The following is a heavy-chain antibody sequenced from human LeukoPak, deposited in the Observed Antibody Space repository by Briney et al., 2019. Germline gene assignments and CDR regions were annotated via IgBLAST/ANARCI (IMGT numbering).Heavy chain of an antibody. V-gene: IGHV4-39*01. J-gene: IGHJ4*02. D-gene: IGHD3-16*02. CDR2: IYYSGST. CDR1: GGSISSSSYY. CDR3: ARRHPSYYFDY. Sequence: SETLSLTCTVSGGSISSSSYYWGWIRQPPGKGLEWIGSIYYSGSTYYNPSLKSRVTISVDTSKNQFSLKLSSVTAADTAVYYCARRHPSYYFDYWGQGTLVAVSS.